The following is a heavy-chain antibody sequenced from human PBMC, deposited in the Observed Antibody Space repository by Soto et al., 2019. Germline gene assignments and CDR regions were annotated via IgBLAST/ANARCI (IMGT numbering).Heavy chain of an antibody. V-gene: IGHV1-2*02. Sequence: ASVKVSCRASGYTFTGYYIHWVRQAPGQGLEWMGWISPNSGGTNSAKKFQGRVTLNRDTSINSVYMERSRLRSDDTAVYYCARANSGDDEEFDYWGQCTPVTLCS. D-gene: IGHD5-12*01. CDR3: ARANSGDDEEFDY. CDR2: ISPNSGGT. CDR1: GYTFTGYY. J-gene: IGHJ4*02.